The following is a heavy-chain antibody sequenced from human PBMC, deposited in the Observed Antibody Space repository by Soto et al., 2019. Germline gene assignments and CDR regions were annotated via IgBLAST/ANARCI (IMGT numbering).Heavy chain of an antibody. D-gene: IGHD3-3*01. J-gene: IGHJ4*02. CDR3: ARDPGSLRFLEWTHHYNIGFGYYFDY. CDR1: GFTFSSYW. V-gene: IGHV3-7*05. CDR2: IKQDGSEK. Sequence: QAGGSLRLSCAASGFTFSSYWMSWVRQAPGKGLEWVANIKQDGSEKYYVDSVKGRFTISRDNAKNSLYLQMNSLRAEDTAVYYCARDPGSLRFLEWTHHYNIGFGYYFDYWGQGTLVTVSS.